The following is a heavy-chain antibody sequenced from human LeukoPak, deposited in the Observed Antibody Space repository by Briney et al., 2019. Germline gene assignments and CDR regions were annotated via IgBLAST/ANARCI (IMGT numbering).Heavy chain of an antibody. D-gene: IGHD2-2*01. CDR2: IYHSGST. J-gene: IGHJ6*03. CDR3: ARVVPAAIVPRFGVASYYYMDV. CDR1: GHSISSGYY. Sequence: SETLSLTCTVSGHSISSGYYWGWIRQPPGKGLEWIGSIYHSGSTYYNPSLKSRVTISVDTSKNQFSLKLSSVTAADTAVYYCARVVPAAIVPRFGVASYYYMDVWGKGTTVTVSS. V-gene: IGHV4-38-2*02.